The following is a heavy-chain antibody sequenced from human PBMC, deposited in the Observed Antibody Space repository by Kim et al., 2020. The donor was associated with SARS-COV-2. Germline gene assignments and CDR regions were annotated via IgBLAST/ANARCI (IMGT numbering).Heavy chain of an antibody. CDR1: GGSISSSSYY. CDR2: IYYSGST. CDR3: ARQAACSSTSCYEGGGGYGMDV. D-gene: IGHD2-2*01. Sequence: SETLSLTCTVSGGSISSSSYYWGWIRQPPGKGLEWIGSIYYSGSTYYNPSLKSRVTISVDTSKNQFSLKLSSVTAADTAVYYCARQAACSSTSCYEGGGGYGMDVWGQGTTVTVSS. J-gene: IGHJ6*02. V-gene: IGHV4-39*01.